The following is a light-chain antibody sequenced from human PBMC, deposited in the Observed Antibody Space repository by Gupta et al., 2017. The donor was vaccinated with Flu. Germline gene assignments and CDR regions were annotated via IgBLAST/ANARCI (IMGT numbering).Light chain of an antibody. J-gene: IGLJ3*02. CDR3: AAWDDSLSGGV. CDR2: RNN. Sequence: QSVLTRPPSASGTPGQRVTISCSGSSSNNGSNYVYWYQQLPGTAPKLLIYRNNQRPSGVPDRFSGSKSGTSASLDIRGLRSEDEADYYWAAWDDSLSGGVFGGGTKLTVL. V-gene: IGLV1-47*01. CDR1: SSNNGSNY.